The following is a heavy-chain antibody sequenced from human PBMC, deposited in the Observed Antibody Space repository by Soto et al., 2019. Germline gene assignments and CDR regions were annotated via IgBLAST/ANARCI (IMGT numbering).Heavy chain of an antibody. CDR1: GFTFSSYG. CDR3: AKDKLAVAVAAPFDS. D-gene: IGHD6-19*01. CDR2: ISYDGSNK. J-gene: IGHJ4*02. V-gene: IGHV3-30*18. Sequence: QVQLVESGGGVVQPGRSLRLSCAASGFTFSSYGMHWVRQAPGKGLEGVAVISYDGSNKYYADSVKGRFTISRDNSKNTPYLQMNSLRAEDTAVYYCAKDKLAVAVAAPFDSWGQGTLVTVSS.